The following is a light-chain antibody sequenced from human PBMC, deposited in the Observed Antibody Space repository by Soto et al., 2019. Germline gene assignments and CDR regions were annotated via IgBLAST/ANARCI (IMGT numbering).Light chain of an antibody. CDR1: SSDVGGYNY. Sequence: QSALTQPPSASGSPGQSVTISCTGTSSDVGGYNYVSWYQQHPGKAPKLMIYEVSKRPSGVPDRFSGSKSGNTASLTVSGLQAEDEAVYYCSSYASGSTLVVFGGGTKLTVL. V-gene: IGLV2-8*01. J-gene: IGLJ2*01. CDR2: EVS. CDR3: SSYASGSTLVV.